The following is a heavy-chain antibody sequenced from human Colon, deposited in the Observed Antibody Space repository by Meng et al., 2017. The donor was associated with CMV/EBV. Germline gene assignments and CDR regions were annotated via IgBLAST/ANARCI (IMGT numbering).Heavy chain of an antibody. Sequence: SLRLSCSTSGFPIGEYAMSWVRQAPGKGLEWLGFIRSKSYGGTTQYAASAQGRFIISRDDSKGIAYLQMNSLQTEDTAVYYCSRDLYGSGSYHMYWGQGTLVTVSS. J-gene: IGHJ4*02. CDR2: IRSKSYGGTT. V-gene: IGHV3-49*04. CDR3: SRDLYGSGSYHMY. CDR1: GFPIGEYA. D-gene: IGHD3-10*01.